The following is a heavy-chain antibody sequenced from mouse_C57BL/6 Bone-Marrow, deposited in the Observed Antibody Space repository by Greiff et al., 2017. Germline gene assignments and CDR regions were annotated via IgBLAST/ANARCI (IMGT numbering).Heavy chain of an antibody. CDR1: GFTFSSYA. D-gene: IGHD1-1*01. V-gene: IGHV5-9-1*02. CDR3: TRDRPYYYGSRGDWYFDV. Sequence: EVKLMESGEGLVKPGGSLKLSCAASGFTFSSYAMSWVRQTPEKRLEWVAYISSGGDYIYYADTVKGRFTISRDNARNTLYLQMSSLKSEDTAMYYCTRDRPYYYGSRGDWYFDVWGTGTTVTVSS. CDR2: ISSGGDYI. J-gene: IGHJ1*03.